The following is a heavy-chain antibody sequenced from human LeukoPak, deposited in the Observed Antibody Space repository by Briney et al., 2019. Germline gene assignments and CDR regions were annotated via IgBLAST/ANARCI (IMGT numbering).Heavy chain of an antibody. V-gene: IGHV1-18*01. J-gene: IGHJ4*02. CDR2: IGTYNGHT. D-gene: IGHD1-26*01. CDR1: GYTFTNYD. Sequence: GASVKVSCKTSGYTFTNYDINWVRQAPGQGLEWMGWIGTYNGHTNYAQKLQGRVTMTTDTSTSTAYMELRSLRSDDTAVYYCARVIKVGATTMDYFHYWGQGTLVTVSS. CDR3: ARVIKVGATTMDYFHY.